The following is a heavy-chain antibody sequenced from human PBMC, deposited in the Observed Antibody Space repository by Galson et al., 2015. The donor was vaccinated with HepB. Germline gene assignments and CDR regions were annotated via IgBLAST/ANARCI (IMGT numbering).Heavy chain of an antibody. CDR1: GSTLNELS. CDR3: VGAGDFNAFYL. D-gene: IGHD3-16*01. J-gene: IGHJ3*01. CDR2: FDPEEDET. V-gene: IGHV1-24*01. Sequence: SVKVSCTVSGSTLNELSIHWVRQAPGKGLEWVAGFDPEEDETIYAQKSKDTLTMTEDKSKDTVYMELTSLTSEDTAIYFCVGAGDFNAFYLWGRGTMVTVSS.